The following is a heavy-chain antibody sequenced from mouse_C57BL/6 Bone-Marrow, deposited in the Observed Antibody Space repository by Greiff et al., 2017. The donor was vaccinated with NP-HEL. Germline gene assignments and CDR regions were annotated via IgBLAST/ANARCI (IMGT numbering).Heavy chain of an antibody. D-gene: IGHD3-2*02. V-gene: IGHV1-53*01. CDR1: GYTFTSYW. CDR2: INPNNGCT. Sequence: QVQLQQPGTELVKPGASVKLSCKASGYTFTSYWMHWLQQRPGQGLEWIGNINPNNGCTNDNEKFKTKATLTVDKSSSTAYMQLSSLTSEDSAVYYCARDSGYAFDYWGQGTTLTVSS. CDR3: ARDSGYAFDY. J-gene: IGHJ2*01.